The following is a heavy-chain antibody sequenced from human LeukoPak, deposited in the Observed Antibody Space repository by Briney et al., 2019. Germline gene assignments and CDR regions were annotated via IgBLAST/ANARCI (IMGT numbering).Heavy chain of an antibody. CDR1: GGSISSGGYY. Sequence: SQTLSLTCTVSGGSISSGGYYWSWIRQPPGKGLEWIGEINHSGSTNYNPSLKSRVTISVDTSKNQFSLKLSSVTAADTAVYYCARHSGLRSPFDPWGQGTLVTVSS. V-gene: IGHV4-39*01. CDR2: INHSGST. CDR3: ARHSGLRSPFDP. D-gene: IGHD3-3*01. J-gene: IGHJ5*02.